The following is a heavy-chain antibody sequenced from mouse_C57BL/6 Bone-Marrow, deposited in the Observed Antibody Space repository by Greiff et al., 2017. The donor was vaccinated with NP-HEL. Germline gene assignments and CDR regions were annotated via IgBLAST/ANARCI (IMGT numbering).Heavy chain of an antibody. CDR2: IYPRSGNT. CDR3: ARRGIYYDYFYAMDY. CDR1: GYTFTSYG. Sequence: VQVVESGAELARPGASVKLSCKASGYTFTSYGISWVKQRTGQGLEWIGEIYPRSGNTYYNEKFKGKATLTADKSSSTAYMELRSLTSEDSAVYFCARRGIYYDYFYAMDYWGQGTSVTVSS. D-gene: IGHD2-4*01. J-gene: IGHJ4*01. V-gene: IGHV1-81*01.